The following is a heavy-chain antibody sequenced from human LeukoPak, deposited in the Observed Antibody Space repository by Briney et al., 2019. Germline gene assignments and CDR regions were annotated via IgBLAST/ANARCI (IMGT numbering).Heavy chain of an antibody. J-gene: IGHJ6*02. CDR1: GFTFSSYS. CDR3: ARDPPVPVGASYYYYGMDV. D-gene: IGHD1-26*01. V-gene: IGHV3-48*02. Sequence: LPGGSLRLSCAASGFTFSSYSMNWVRQAPGKGLEWVSYISSSSSTIYYADSVKGRFTISRDNAKNSLYLQMNSLRDEDTAVYYCARDPPVPVGASYYYYGMDVWGQGTTVTVSS. CDR2: ISSSSSTI.